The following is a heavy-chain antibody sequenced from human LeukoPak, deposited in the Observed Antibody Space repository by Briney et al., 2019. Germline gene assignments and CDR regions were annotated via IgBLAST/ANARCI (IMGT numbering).Heavy chain of an antibody. Sequence: SETLSLTCAVYGGSFNGYYWSWIRQPPGKGLEWIGEINHSGSTNYNPSLKSRVTISVDTSKNQFSLKLSSVTAADTAAYYCARDILTGPIDYWGQGTLVTVSS. CDR1: GGSFNGYY. CDR2: INHSGST. J-gene: IGHJ4*02. V-gene: IGHV4-34*01. CDR3: ARDILTGPIDY. D-gene: IGHD3-9*01.